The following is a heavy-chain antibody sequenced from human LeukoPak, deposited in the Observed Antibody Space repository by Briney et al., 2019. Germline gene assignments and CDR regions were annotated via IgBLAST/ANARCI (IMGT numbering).Heavy chain of an antibody. D-gene: IGHD3/OR15-3a*01. J-gene: IGHJ4*02. Sequence: PSETLSLTCTVSGGSISSSSYYWGWIRQPPGKGLEWIGSIYYSGNTYYNASLKSQVSISIDTTKNQFSLRLTSVTAADTAVYYCARQTGSGLFILPGGQGTLVTVSS. CDR1: GGSISSSSYY. V-gene: IGHV4-39*01. CDR2: IYYSGNT. CDR3: ARQTGSGLFILP.